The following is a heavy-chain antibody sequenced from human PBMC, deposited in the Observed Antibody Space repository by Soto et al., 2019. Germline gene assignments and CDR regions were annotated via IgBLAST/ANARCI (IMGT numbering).Heavy chain of an antibody. CDR2: ISYDGSNK. V-gene: IGHV3-30*18. Sequence: QVQLVESGGGVVQPGRSLRLSCAASGFTFSSYGMHWVRQAPGKGLEWVAVISYDGSNKYYADSVKGRFTISRDNSKNTLYLQMNSLRAEDTAVYYCAKVSGGSGWNYYYYYGMDVWGQGTTVTVSS. J-gene: IGHJ6*02. CDR3: AKVSGGSGWNYYYYYGMDV. CDR1: GFTFSSYG. D-gene: IGHD6-19*01.